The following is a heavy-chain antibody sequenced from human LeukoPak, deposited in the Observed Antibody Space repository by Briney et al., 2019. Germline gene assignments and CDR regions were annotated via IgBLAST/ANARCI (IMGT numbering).Heavy chain of an antibody. D-gene: IGHD6-19*01. J-gene: IGHJ4*02. CDR1: GYTFSSYD. CDR2: INTYSSKT. CDR3: ARNSHGYSSGWLQFNFDY. V-gene: IGHV1-18*01. Sequence: GASVKVSCNPSGYTFSSYDVIWVRLAPGQGLEWMGWINTYSSKTNYAQKLQGRVTMTTDTSTSTAYMELRSLRSDDTAMYYCARNSHGYSSGWLQFNFDYWGQGTLVTVSS.